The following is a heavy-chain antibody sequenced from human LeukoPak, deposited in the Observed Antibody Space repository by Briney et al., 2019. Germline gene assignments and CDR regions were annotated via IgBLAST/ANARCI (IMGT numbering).Heavy chain of an antibody. CDR3: ARANGPTVERYYYYYMDV. CDR1: GFTFSSYS. D-gene: IGHD4-11*01. J-gene: IGHJ6*03. Sequence: GGSLRLSCAASGFTFSSYSMNWVRQAPGKGLEWVSSISSSSSYIYYADSVKGRFTISRDNAKNSLSLQMNSLRVEDTAVYYCARANGPTVERYYYYYMDVWGKGTTVTISS. V-gene: IGHV3-21*01. CDR2: ISSSSSYI.